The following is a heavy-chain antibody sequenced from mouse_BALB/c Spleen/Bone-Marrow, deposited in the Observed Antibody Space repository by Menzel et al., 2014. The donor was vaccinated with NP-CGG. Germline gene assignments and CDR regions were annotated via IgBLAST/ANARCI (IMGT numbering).Heavy chain of an antibody. CDR2: IDPYNGGT. J-gene: IGHJ2*01. CDR1: GYAFTSYN. D-gene: IGHD3-3*01. CDR3: ARSRDVGYFDY. Sequence: VHVKQSGPELVKPGASVKVCCKASGYAFTSYNMFWVKQSHGKSLEWIGYIDPYNGGTSYNQKFKGKATLTVDKSSSTAYMHLNSLTSEDSAVYYCARSRDVGYFDYWRQGTTLTV. V-gene: IGHV1S135*01.